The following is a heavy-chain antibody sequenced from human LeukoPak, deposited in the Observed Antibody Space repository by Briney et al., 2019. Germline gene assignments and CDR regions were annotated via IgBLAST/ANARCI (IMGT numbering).Heavy chain of an antibody. CDR1: VGXISSGNC. D-gene: IGHD2-2*02. Sequence: PSETLSLTCAVSVGXISSGNCWSWVRQSPGKGLEWIGEIYHNGTPNYSPSLKSRVTISADTFKNHFSLKLTSLTAADTAVYYCATAPILRGEGGEHYKYGMDVWGQGTMVTV. CDR2: IYHNGTP. J-gene: IGHJ6*02. V-gene: IGHV4-4*02. CDR3: ATAPILRGEGGEHYKYGMDV.